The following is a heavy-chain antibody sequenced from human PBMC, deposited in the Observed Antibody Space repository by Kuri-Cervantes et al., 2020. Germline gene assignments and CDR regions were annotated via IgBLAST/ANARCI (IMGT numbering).Heavy chain of an antibody. CDR3: ARGPLPFGDQFGWFDP. CDR1: GLAFNTYS. CDR2: ISGSGGST. J-gene: IGHJ5*02. V-gene: IGHV3-23*01. D-gene: IGHD3-10*01. Sequence: GESLKISCTASGLAFNTYSMNWVRQAPGKGLEWVSAISGSGGSTYYADSVKGRFTISRDNSKNTLYLQMNSLRAEDTAAYYCARGPLPFGDQFGWFDPWGQGTLVTVSS.